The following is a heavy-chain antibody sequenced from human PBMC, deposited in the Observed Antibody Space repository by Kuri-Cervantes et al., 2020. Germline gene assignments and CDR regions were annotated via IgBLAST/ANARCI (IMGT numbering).Heavy chain of an antibody. V-gene: IGHV4-59*08. J-gene: IGHJ5*02. CDR3: ARHQQYDFWSGQIHWFDP. CDR1: GGSISSYY. Sequence: GSLRLSCTVSGGSISSYYWSWIRQPPGKGLEWIGYIYYSGSTNYNPSLKSRVTISVDTSKNQFSLKLSSVTAADTAVYYCARHQQYDFWSGQIHWFDPWGQGTLVTVSS. D-gene: IGHD3-3*01. CDR2: IYYSGST.